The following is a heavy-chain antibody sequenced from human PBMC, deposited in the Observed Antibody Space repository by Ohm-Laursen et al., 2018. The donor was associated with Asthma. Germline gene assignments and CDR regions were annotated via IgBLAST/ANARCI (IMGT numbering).Heavy chain of an antibody. CDR2: ITGGGVST. V-gene: IGHV3-23*01. CDR1: GFTFSSYA. J-gene: IGHJ5*02. Sequence: SLRLSCAASGFTFSSYAMSWVRQAPGKGLDWVSSITGGGVSTYYADSVKGRFTISRDNSKNTLYLHMNSLRAEDTAVYYCARKDGAFDPWGQRTLVTVSS. CDR3: ARKDGAFDP.